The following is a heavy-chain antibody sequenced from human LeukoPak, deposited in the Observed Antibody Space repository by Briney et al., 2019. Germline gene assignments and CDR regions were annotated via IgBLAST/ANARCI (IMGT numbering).Heavy chain of an antibody. V-gene: IGHV4-38-2*02. J-gene: IGHJ4*02. CDR1: GGSSSGYY. D-gene: IGHD4-17*01. CDR2: IYHSGST. CDR3: ARDPGYGDYWG. Sequence: PSETLSLTCAVYGGSSSGYYWGWIRQPPGKGLEWIGSIYHSGSTYYNPSLKSRVTISVDTSKNQFSLKLSSVTAADTAVYYCARDPGYGDYWGWGQGTLVTVSS.